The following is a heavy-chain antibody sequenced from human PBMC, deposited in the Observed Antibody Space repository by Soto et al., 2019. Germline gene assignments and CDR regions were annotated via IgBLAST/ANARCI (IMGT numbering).Heavy chain of an antibody. J-gene: IGHJ3*02. D-gene: IGHD3-3*01. CDR2: INAGNGNT. Sequence: ASVKVSCKASGYTFTSYAMHWVRQAPGQRLEWMGWINAGNGNTKYSQKFQGRVTITRDTSASTAYMELSSLRSEDTAVYYCARVSIFGVVPDIWAQETMVTVSS. CDR1: GYTFTSYA. CDR3: ARVSIFGVVPDI. V-gene: IGHV1-3*01.